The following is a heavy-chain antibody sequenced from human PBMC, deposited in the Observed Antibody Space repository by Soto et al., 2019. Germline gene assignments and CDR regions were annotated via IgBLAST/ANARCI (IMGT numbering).Heavy chain of an antibody. J-gene: IGHJ6*02. Sequence: GGSLRLSCAASGFTFSSYGMHWVRQAPGKGLEWVAVISYDGSNKYYADSVKGRFTISRDNSKNTLYLQMNSLRAEDTAVYYCVKDGFGFYYYGMDVWGQGTTVTVSS. CDR2: ISYDGSNK. V-gene: IGHV3-30*18. D-gene: IGHD3-10*01. CDR1: GFTFSSYG. CDR3: VKDGFGFYYYGMDV.